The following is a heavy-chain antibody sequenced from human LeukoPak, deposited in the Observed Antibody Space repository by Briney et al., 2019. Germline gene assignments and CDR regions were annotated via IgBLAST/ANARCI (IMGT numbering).Heavy chain of an antibody. CDR1: GFTVSSNY. CDR3: ARMYYYGSGSYLY. CDR2: IYSGGST. Sequence: GGSLRLSCAASGFTVSSNYMSWVRQAPGKGLEWVSVIYSGGSTYYADSVKGRFTISRDNSKNTLYLQMNSLRAEDTAVYYCARMYYYGSGSYLYWGQGTLVTVSS. D-gene: IGHD3-10*01. V-gene: IGHV3-66*01. J-gene: IGHJ4*02.